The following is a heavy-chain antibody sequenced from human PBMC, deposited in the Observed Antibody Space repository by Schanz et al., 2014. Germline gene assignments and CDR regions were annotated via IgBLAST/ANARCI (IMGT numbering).Heavy chain of an antibody. CDR3: ARGTMPGTFDI. CDR2: FAPIISLS. Sequence: QVQLVQSGAEVKQPGSSVKVSCKASGDTFTTYSFTWVRQAPGQGLEWMGRFAPIISLSHHAQRFKTRVTFTADKSTSTAYMELSSLRYEDTALYYCARGTMPGTFDIWGQGTMVTVSS. D-gene: IGHD2-2*01. CDR1: GDTFTTYS. V-gene: IGHV1-69*02. J-gene: IGHJ3*02.